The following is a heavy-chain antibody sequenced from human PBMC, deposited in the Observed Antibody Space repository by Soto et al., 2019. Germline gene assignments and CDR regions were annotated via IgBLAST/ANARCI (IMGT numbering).Heavy chain of an antibody. CDR1: GGSISSSNW. Sequence: KSSETLSLTCAVSGGSISSSNWWSWVRQPPGKGLEWIGEIYHSGSTNYNPSLKSRVTISVDKSKNQFSLKLSSVTAADTAVYYCARDIPADGDKRAQASDRGDYWGQGTLVTVSS. CDR3: ARDIPADGDKRAQASDRGDY. V-gene: IGHV4-4*02. CDR2: IYHSGST. J-gene: IGHJ4*02. D-gene: IGHD2-21*02.